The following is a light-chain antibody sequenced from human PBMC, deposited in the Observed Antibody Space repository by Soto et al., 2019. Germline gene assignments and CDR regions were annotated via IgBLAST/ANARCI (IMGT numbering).Light chain of an antibody. V-gene: IGKV1-5*03. J-gene: IGKJ1*01. CDR1: QSISSW. CDR3: QQYNSYSPWT. CDR2: KAS. Sequence: DIQMTQSPSTLSASVGXRVTITCRASQSISSWLAWYQQKPGKAPKLLIYKASSLESGVPSRFSGSGSGTEFTLTISSLQPDDFATYYCQQYNSYSPWTFGQGTKVEIK.